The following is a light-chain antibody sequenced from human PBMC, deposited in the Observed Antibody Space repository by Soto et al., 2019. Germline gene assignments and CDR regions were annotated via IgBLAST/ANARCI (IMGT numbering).Light chain of an antibody. CDR1: QSLSRNF. V-gene: IGKV3-20*01. J-gene: IGKJ1*01. CDR3: HHYGSSPQT. CDR2: GVS. Sequence: ETVLPQPPGTLSLSPGERATLSCRASQSLSRNFLAWYQQKPGQAPRLVIYGVSSRAADIPDRFSGSGSGTDFTLTISRLEPEDFAVYYCHHYGSSPQTFGQGTKVDI.